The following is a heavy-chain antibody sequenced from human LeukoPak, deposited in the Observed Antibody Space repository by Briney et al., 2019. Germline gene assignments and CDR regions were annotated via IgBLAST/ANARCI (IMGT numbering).Heavy chain of an antibody. Sequence: SETLSLTCTVSGGSISSYYWSWIRQPPGKGLEWIGYIYYSGSTNYSPSLKSRVTISVDTSKNQFSLKLSSVTAADTAVYYCARKGSSWYDGNWFDPWGQGTLVTVSS. V-gene: IGHV4-59*01. CDR3: ARKGSSWYDGNWFDP. J-gene: IGHJ5*02. D-gene: IGHD6-13*01. CDR1: GGSISSYY. CDR2: IYYSGST.